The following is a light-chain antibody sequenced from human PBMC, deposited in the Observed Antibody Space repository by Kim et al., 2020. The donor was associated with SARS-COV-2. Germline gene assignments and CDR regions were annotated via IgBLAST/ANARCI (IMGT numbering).Light chain of an antibody. CDR1: SGHSTYA. CDR3: QTWGTGSWV. CDR2: LNSDGSH. J-gene: IGLJ3*02. Sequence: QLVLTQSPSASASLGASVKLTCTLSSGHSTYAIAWHQHQSEKGPRYLMNLNSDGSHSKGDGIPDRFSGSSSGAERHLTISSLQSEDEADYYCQTWGTGSWVFGGGTKLTVL. V-gene: IGLV4-69*01.